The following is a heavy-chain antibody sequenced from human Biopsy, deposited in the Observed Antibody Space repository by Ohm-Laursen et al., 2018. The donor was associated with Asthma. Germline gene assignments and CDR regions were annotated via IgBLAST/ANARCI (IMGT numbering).Heavy chain of an antibody. CDR2: INAGNANT. Sequence: ASVTASCNASGYSFIRYAIHWVRQAPGHRLEWMGWINAGNANTKYSQKFQGRVTISRDTSASTAYMDLSSLRSEHTAVYYCARTYYDFLTGQVNDAFAMWGQGTMVTVSS. CDR3: ARTYYDFLTGQVNDAFAM. V-gene: IGHV1-3*01. D-gene: IGHD3-9*01. CDR1: GYSFIRYA. J-gene: IGHJ3*02.